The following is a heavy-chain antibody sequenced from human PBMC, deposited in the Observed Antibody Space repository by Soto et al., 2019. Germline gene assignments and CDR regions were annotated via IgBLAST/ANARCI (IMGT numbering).Heavy chain of an antibody. CDR1: GFTFNTHG. CDR2: ISYSGNK. D-gene: IGHD6-19*01. V-gene: IGHV3-30*02. J-gene: IGHJ4*02. CDR3: AKQPLAGSGWTFDY. Sequence: PGGSLRLSCSASGFTFNTHGMHWVRQSPGKGLEWVSYISYSGNKYYADSVQGRFTISRDDSKNTVFLQINSLRTEDTAVYYCAKQPLAGSGWTFDYWGQGTSVTVSS.